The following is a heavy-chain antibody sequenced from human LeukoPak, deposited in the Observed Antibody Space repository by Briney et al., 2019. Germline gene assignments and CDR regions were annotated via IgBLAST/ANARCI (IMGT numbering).Heavy chain of an antibody. CDR2: ISSSSSYI. V-gene: IGHV3-21*01. D-gene: IGHD1-26*01. J-gene: IGHJ4*02. CDR1: GFTFSSYS. CDR3: ASENSGNFDY. Sequence: GGSLRLSCAASGFTFSSYSMNLVRQAPGKGLEWVSSISSSSSYIYYADSVKGRFTISRDNAKNSLYLQMNSLRAEDTAVYYCASENSGNFDYWGQGTLVTVSS.